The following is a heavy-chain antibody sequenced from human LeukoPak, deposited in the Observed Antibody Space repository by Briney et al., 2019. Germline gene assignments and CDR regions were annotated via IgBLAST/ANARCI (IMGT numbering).Heavy chain of an antibody. CDR2: ISVSGGST. CDR3: GKGQRGIGDP. D-gene: IGHD1-26*01. Sequence: GRSLRLSCVASGFTFSSYAMSWVRQAPGKGLEWVSSISVSGGSTNYAGSVKGRFTISRDNSKNTLYLQMSSLRAEDTAVYYCGKGQRGIGDPWGQGTLVTVSS. CDR1: GFTFSSYA. J-gene: IGHJ5*02. V-gene: IGHV3-23*01.